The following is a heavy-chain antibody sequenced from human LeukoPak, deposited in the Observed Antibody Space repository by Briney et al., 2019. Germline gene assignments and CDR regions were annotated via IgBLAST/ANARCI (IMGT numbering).Heavy chain of an antibody. D-gene: IGHD4-17*01. CDR1: GFTFSSYE. CDR2: ISSSGSDI. J-gene: IGHJ2*01. V-gene: IGHV3-48*03. Sequence: PGGCLRLSCAASGFTFSSYEMNWVRQAPGKGLEWISYISSSGSDIYYADSVKGRFTISRDNAKNSLYLQMNSLRAEDTAVYYCASLFAVTPYWYFDLWGRGALVTVSS. CDR3: ASLFAVTPYWYFDL.